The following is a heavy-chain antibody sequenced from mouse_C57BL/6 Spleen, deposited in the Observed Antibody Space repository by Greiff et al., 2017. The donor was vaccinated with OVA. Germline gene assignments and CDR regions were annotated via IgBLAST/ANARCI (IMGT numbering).Heavy chain of an antibody. J-gene: IGHJ2*01. CDR1: GFNIKNTY. Sequence: VQLQQSVAELVRPGASVKLSCTASGFNIKNTYMHWVKQRPEQGLEWIGRIDPANGNTKYAPKFQGKATITADPSSNTAYLQLSSLTSEDTAIYYCASPFYYDYDDFDYWGQGTTLTVSS. D-gene: IGHD2-4*01. CDR2: IDPANGNT. V-gene: IGHV14-3*01. CDR3: ASPFYYDYDDFDY.